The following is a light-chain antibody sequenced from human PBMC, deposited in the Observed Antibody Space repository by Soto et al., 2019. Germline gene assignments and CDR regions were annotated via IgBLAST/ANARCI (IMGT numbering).Light chain of an antibody. Sequence: DIQMTQSPSSLSASVGDRVTITCRASQGISNYLAWYQQKPGKVPKLLIYAASTLQSGVPSRFSGSGSETDLTLTISSLQPEDVATYYCQKYNSAPRTFGQGTKVEIK. CDR2: AAS. CDR3: QKYNSAPRT. CDR1: QGISNY. V-gene: IGKV1-27*01. J-gene: IGKJ1*01.